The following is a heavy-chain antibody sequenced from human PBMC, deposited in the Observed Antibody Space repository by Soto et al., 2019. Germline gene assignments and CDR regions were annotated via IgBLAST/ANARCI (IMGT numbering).Heavy chain of an antibody. CDR1: GFTFSSYS. Sequence: EVQLVESGGGLVQPGGSLRLSCAASGFTFSSYSMNWVRQAPGKGLEWVSYISSSSSTIYYADSVKGRFTISRDNAKNSLYLKMNSLRAEDTAVYYCARRTSKKRGYCSGGSCYYYYYMDVWGKGTTVTVSS. CDR3: ARRTSKKRGYCSGGSCYYYYYMDV. CDR2: ISSSSSTI. V-gene: IGHV3-48*01. D-gene: IGHD2-15*01. J-gene: IGHJ6*03.